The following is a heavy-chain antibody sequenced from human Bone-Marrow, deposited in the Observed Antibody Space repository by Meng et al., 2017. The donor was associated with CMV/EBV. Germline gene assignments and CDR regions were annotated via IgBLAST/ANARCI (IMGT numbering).Heavy chain of an antibody. D-gene: IGHD3-3*01. CDR3: TRSLETYYDFWSGYRAGYHYGMDV. Sequence: GGSLRLSCTASGFTFGDYAMSWVRQAPGKGLEWVGFIRSKAYGGTTEYAASVKGRFTISRDDSKSIAYLQMNSLKTEDTAVYYCTRSLETYYDFWSGYRAGYHYGMDVWGQGTTATVPS. CDR1: GFTFGDYA. CDR2: IRSKAYGGTT. J-gene: IGHJ6*02. V-gene: IGHV3-49*04.